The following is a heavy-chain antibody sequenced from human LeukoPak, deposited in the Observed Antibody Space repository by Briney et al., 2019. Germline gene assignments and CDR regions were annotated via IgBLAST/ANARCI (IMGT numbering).Heavy chain of an antibody. CDR2: IWYDGSNK. J-gene: IGHJ4*02. V-gene: IGHV3-33*01. Sequence: GGSLRLSCAASGFSFSDYGMHWVRQAPGKGLEWVAVIWYDGSNKNYADSVKGRFTISRDNSKNTLYLQMKSLRAEDTAVYYCARDGRMYYFDYWGQGTLVTVSS. CDR1: GFSFSDYG. CDR3: ARDGRMYYFDY.